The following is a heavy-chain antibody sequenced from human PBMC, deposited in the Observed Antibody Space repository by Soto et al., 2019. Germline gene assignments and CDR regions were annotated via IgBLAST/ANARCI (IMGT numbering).Heavy chain of an antibody. J-gene: IGHJ6*02. V-gene: IGHV5-51*01. D-gene: IGHD3-22*01. CDR3: ARHTYYYDSSGYHEAAYYYYYYGMDV. CDR1: GYSFTSYW. Sequence: PGESLKISCKGSGYSFTSYWIGWVRQMPGKGLEWMGIIYPGDSDTRYSPSFQGQVTISADKSISTAYLQWSSLKASDTAMYYCARHTYYYDSSGYHEAAYYYYYYGMDVWGQGTTVTVSS. CDR2: IYPGDSDT.